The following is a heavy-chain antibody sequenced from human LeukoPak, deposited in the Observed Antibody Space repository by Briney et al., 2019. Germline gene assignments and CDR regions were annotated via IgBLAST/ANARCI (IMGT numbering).Heavy chain of an antibody. CDR1: GYTSTSYG. Sequence: GASVKVSCKASGYTSTSYGISWVRQAPGQGLEWMGWISAYNGNTNYAQKLQGRVTMTTDTSTSTAYMELRSLRSDDTAVYYCARDDLETDYDFWSGTLFDYWGQGTLVTVSS. V-gene: IGHV1-18*01. CDR2: ISAYNGNT. D-gene: IGHD3-3*01. CDR3: ARDDLETDYDFWSGTLFDY. J-gene: IGHJ4*02.